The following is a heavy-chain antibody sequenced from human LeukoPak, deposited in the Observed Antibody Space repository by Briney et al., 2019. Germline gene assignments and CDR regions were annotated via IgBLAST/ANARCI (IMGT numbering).Heavy chain of an antibody. D-gene: IGHD3-10*02. J-gene: IGHJ5*02. CDR1: GYTFTSYA. CDR3: ARSGRFVRGVTSRPNWFDP. V-gene: IGHV7-4-1*02. Sequence: GASVKVSCKASGYTFTSYAMNWVRQAPGQGLEWMGWISTNTGNPTYAQGFTGRSVFSLDTSVSSAYLQISSLKAEDTAVYYCARSGRFVRGVTSRPNWFDPWGQGTLVTVSS. CDR2: ISTNTGNP.